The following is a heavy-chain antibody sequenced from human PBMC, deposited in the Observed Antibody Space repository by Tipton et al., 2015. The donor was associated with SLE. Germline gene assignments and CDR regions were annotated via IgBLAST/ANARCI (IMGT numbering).Heavy chain of an antibody. V-gene: IGHV3-23*01. CDR1: GFTSKTFG. J-gene: IGHJ4*02. CDR2: ISGGAGST. CDR3: ARFQGRTDYFDY. Sequence: SLRLSCAASGFTSKTFGMNWVRQAPGKGLEWVSSISGGAGSTYYADSVKGRFTISRDTPKNTVSLQMNSLRAEDTAVYFCARFQGRTDYFDYWGQGTLVTVSS. D-gene: IGHD1-1*01.